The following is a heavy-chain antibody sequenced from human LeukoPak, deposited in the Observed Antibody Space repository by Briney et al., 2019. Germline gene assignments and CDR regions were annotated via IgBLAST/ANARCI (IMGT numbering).Heavy chain of an antibody. CDR2: IKQDGSEK. V-gene: IGHV3-7*01. CDR1: GFTFSSYA. J-gene: IGHJ4*02. CDR3: ARDPDSSGYYSFFDY. Sequence: PGGSLRLSCAASGFTFSSYAMSWVRQAPGKGLEWVANIKQDGSEKYYVDSVKGRFTISRDNAKNSLYLQMNSLRAEDTAVYYCARDPDSSGYYSFFDYWGQGTLVTVSS. D-gene: IGHD3-22*01.